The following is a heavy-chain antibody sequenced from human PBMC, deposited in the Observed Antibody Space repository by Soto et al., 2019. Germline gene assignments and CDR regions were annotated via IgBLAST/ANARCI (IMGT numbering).Heavy chain of an antibody. CDR1: VGSFGNDNFY. Sequence: GQLQEPGKRRLRPPQTRSLTSPFPVGSFGNDNFYWSYPRQPPGKARDGIGYISYSGFTFYHPSLKSRVVLSVDPSNNQFSLILNSVTAADTAVYYCARDLEGTVTGRGAFGVWGRGTLVTVSS. CDR2: ISYSGFT. CDR3: ARDLEGTVTGRGAFGV. J-gene: IGHJ3*01. V-gene: IGHV4-31*03. D-gene: IGHD6-19*01.